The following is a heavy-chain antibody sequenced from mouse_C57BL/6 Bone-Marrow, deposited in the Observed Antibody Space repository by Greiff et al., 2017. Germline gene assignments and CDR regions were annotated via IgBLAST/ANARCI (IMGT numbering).Heavy chain of an antibody. CDR2: IDPSDSYT. J-gene: IGHJ4*01. CDR1: GYTFTSYW. CDR3: AREGNWDTGAMDY. V-gene: IGHV1-50*01. D-gene: IGHD4-1*02. Sequence: QVQLQQPGAELVKPGASVKLSCKASGYTFTSYWMPWVKQRPGQGLEWIGEIDPSDSYTNYNQKFKGKATLTVDTSSSTAYMQLSSLTSEDSAVYYCAREGNWDTGAMDYWGQGTSVTVSS.